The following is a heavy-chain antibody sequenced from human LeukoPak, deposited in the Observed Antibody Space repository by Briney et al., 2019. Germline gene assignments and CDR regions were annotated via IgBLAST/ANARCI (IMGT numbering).Heavy chain of an antibody. D-gene: IGHD3-3*01. V-gene: IGHV3-15*01. Sequence: PGGSLRLSCAASGFTFSNAWMSWVRQAPGKGLEWVGRIKSKTDGGTTDYAAPVKGRFTISRDDSKNTLYLQMNSLKTEGTAVYYCTTDISLRFLEWLLWGFDYWGQGTLVTVSS. J-gene: IGHJ4*02. CDR3: TTDISLRFLEWLLWGFDY. CDR2: IKSKTDGGTT. CDR1: GFTFSNAW.